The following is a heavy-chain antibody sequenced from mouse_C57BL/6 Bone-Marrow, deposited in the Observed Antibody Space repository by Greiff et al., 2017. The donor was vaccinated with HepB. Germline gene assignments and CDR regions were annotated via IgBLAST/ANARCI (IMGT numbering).Heavy chain of an antibody. V-gene: IGHV5-16*01. J-gene: IGHJ1*03. Sequence: EVKLVESEGGLVQPGSSMKLSCTASGFTFSDYYMAWVRQVPEKGLEWVANINYDGSSTYYLDSLKSRFIISRYNAKNLLYLQMSSLKSEDTATYCCARVDWYFDVWGTGTTVTVSS. CDR3: ARVDWYFDV. CDR2: INYDGSST. CDR1: GFTFSDYY.